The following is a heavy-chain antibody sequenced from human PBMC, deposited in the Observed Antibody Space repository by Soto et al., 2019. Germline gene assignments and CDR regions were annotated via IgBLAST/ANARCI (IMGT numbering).Heavy chain of an antibody. CDR1: GGTFSSYA. V-gene: IGHV1-69*13. D-gene: IGHD5-18*01. CDR2: IIPIFGTA. CDR3: AREGYSYRYN. Sequence: GASVKVSCKASGGTFSSYAISWVRQAPGQGLEWMGGIIPIFGTANYAQKFQGRVTITADESTSTAYMELSSLRSEDTAVYYCAREGYSYRYNWGEGTLVTVSS. J-gene: IGHJ4*02.